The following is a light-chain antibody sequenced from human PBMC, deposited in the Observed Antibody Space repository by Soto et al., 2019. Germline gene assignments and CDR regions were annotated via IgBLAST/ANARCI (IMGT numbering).Light chain of an antibody. Sequence: EIVLTQSPGTLSLSPGERATLSCRASQSVRSRYLAWYQQKPGQAPRLLIYGASSRATGIPDRFSGSGSGTDFTLTISRLEPEDFAVYYCQQYGSFTFGQGTRLEIK. CDR2: GAS. CDR3: QQYGSFT. V-gene: IGKV3-20*01. J-gene: IGKJ5*01. CDR1: QSVRSRY.